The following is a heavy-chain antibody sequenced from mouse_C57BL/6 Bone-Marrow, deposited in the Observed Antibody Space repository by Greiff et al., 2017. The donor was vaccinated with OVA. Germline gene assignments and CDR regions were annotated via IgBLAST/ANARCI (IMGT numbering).Heavy chain of an antibody. D-gene: IGHD3-2*02. CDR1: GYTFTDYY. Sequence: EVQLQQSGPELVKPGASVKISCKASGYTFTDYYMNWVKQSHGKSLEWIGDINPNNGGTSYNQKFKGKATLTVDKSSSTAYMELRSLTSEDSAVYYCALDSSGYWFAYWGQGTLVTVSA. V-gene: IGHV1-26*01. CDR2: INPNNGGT. J-gene: IGHJ3*01. CDR3: ALDSSGYWFAY.